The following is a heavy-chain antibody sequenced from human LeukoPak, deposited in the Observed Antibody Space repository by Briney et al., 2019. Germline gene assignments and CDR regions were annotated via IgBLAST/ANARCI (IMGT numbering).Heavy chain of an antibody. Sequence: GGSLRVSCAASGYTFSGYIMNWVRQAPGKGLEWVSYISSSSGYIYYAQTVKGRFTISRDNTTSTLYLHMNSLRAEDMALYYCAKGGGNRIAARPDKPGGLDIGNRGTMLTLSS. CDR2: ISSSSGYI. CDR1: GYTFSGYI. J-gene: IGHJ3*02. V-gene: IGHV3-21*04. D-gene: IGHD6-6*01. CDR3: AKGGGNRIAARPDKPGGLDI.